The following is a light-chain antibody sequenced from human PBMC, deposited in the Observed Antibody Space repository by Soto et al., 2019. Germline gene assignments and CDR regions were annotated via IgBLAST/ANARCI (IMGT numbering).Light chain of an antibody. J-gene: IGLJ2*01. V-gene: IGLV1-44*01. CDR1: SSNSGSHT. CDR3: AAWDDTLNAAV. Sequence: QSVLTQPNSASGTPGQRVTISCSGSSSNSGSHTLNWYQQLPGSAPSLLIYSDNQRPSGVPDRFSGSTSGTSASLAISGLQSEDEAEYYCAAWDDTLNAAVFGGGTKLTVL. CDR2: SDN.